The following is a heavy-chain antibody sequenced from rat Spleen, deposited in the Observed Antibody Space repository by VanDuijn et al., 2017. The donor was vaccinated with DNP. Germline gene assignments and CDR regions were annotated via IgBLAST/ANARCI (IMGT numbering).Heavy chain of an antibody. CDR1: GFTFSDYL. CDR2: ISYDGSST. V-gene: IGHV5-7*01. CDR3: ATQPGRNYFDY. Sequence: EVQLVESGGGLVQPGRSLKLSCAASGFTFSDYLMAWVRQAPKKGLEWVATISYDGSSTYYRDSVKGRFTISRDNAKSTLYLQMDSLRSEDTATCYCATQPGRNYFDYWGQGVMVTVSS. J-gene: IGHJ2*01. D-gene: IGHD1-4*01.